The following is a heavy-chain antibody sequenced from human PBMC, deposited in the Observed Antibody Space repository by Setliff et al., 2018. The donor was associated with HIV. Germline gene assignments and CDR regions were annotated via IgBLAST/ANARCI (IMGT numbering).Heavy chain of an antibody. CDR3: ARNPQGSYWVTRYGMDV. D-gene: IGHD3-10*01. Sequence: GESLTISCAASGFTFSSYSMNWVRQAPGKGLEWVSYISSSSSYTHYADSVKGRFTISRDNSKSMLYLQMNSLRVEDTAMYYCARNPQGSYWVTRYGMDVWGRGTTVTVSS. V-gene: IGHV3-21*01. CDR1: GFTFSSYS. CDR2: ISSSSSYT. J-gene: IGHJ6*02.